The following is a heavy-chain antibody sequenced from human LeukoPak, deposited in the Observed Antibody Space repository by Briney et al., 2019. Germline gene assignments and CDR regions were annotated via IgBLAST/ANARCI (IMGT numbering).Heavy chain of an antibody. D-gene: IGHD5-24*01. V-gene: IGHV3-21*01. CDR3: AREGDGYNSPFDY. J-gene: IGHJ4*02. Sequence: RGSLRLSCAASGFTFSSYSMNWVRQAPGKGLEWVSSISGSSSYIYYVDSVKGRFTISRDNAKNSLYLQMNSLRAEDTAVYYCAREGDGYNSPFDYWGQGTLVTVSS. CDR2: ISGSSSYI. CDR1: GFTFSSYS.